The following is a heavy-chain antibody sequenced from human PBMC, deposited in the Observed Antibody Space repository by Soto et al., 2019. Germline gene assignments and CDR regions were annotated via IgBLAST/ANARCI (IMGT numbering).Heavy chain of an antibody. D-gene: IGHD2-15*01. CDR2: INPSGGST. J-gene: IGHJ5*02. V-gene: IGHV1-46*01. CDR1: GYTFTSYY. Sequence: GASVKVSCKASGYTFTSYYMHWVRQAPGQGLEWMGIINPSGGSTSYAQKFQGRVTMTRDTSTSTVYMELSSLRSEDTAMYYCARRARHLEAAYNWFDPWGQGTLVTVSS. CDR3: ARRARHLEAAYNWFDP.